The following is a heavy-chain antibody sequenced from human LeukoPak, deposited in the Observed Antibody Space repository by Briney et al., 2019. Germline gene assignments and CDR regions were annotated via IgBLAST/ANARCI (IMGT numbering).Heavy chain of an antibody. D-gene: IGHD3-22*01. V-gene: IGHV4-39*07. CDR2: IYYSGST. CDR3: ARATRPNYYDSSVYPGSVDY. CDR1: GGSINSSRSY. J-gene: IGHJ4*02. Sequence: SETLSLTCTVSGGSINSSRSYWGWIRQPPGKGLEWIGSIYYSGSTYYNPSLKSRVTISVDTSKNQFFLKLSSVTAADTAVYYCARATRPNYYDSSVYPGSVDYRGQGTLVTVSS.